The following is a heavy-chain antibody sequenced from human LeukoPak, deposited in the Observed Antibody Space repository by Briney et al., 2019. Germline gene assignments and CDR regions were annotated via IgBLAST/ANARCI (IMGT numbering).Heavy chain of an antibody. CDR1: GGSISSSNW. CDR3: AGKTTGTAGTFDY. CDR2: IHHSGST. V-gene: IGHV4-4*02. D-gene: IGHD1-1*01. Sequence: SETLSLTCAVSGGSISSSNWWSWVRQPSGKGLEWIGEIHHSGSTNYNPSLKSRVTISVDKSKNQFSLKLTSVTAADTAVYYCAGKTTGTAGTFDYWGQGTLVTVSS. J-gene: IGHJ4*02.